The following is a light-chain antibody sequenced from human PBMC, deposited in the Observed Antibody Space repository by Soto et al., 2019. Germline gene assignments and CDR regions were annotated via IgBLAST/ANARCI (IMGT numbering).Light chain of an antibody. Sequence: EIVLTQSKGTLSLSPLERDTIYCRASQSVSSYLAWYQQKPGQAPRLLIYDTSNRATGIPARFSGSGSGTDFTLTISRLEPEDFAVYYCQQYGRSGTFGQGTKVDIK. CDR2: DTS. CDR1: QSVSSY. V-gene: IGKV3-20*01. CDR3: QQYGRSGT. J-gene: IGKJ1*01.